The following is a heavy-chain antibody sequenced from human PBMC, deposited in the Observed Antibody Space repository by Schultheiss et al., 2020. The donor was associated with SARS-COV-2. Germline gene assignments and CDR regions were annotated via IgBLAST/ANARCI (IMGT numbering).Heavy chain of an antibody. J-gene: IGHJ2*01. CDR3: ARRVATGWHFDL. CDR2: IYSGGST. D-gene: IGHD5-12*01. Sequence: GGSLRLSCAASGFTVSSNYMSWVRQAPGKGLEWVSVIYSGGSTYYADSVKGRFTISRDNAKNSLYLQMNSLRAEDTAVYYCARRVATGWHFDLWGRGTLVTVSS. V-gene: IGHV3-53*01. CDR1: GFTVSSNY.